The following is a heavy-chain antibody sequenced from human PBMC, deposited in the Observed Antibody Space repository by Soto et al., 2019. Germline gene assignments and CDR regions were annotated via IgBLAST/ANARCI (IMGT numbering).Heavy chain of an antibody. CDR1: GGSVSSGSYS. CDR3: ARGGGSYYIAY. D-gene: IGHD1-26*01. V-gene: IGHV4-61*01. Sequence: QVQLQESGPGLVKPSETLSLTCSVSGGSVSSGSYSWSWMRQPPGKGLEWIGYVYPSGTTNYNPSLKSGVTISVDTSKSQFSLKLSSVTAADTAVYYCARGGGSYYIAYWGQGTLVTVSS. CDR2: VYPSGTT. J-gene: IGHJ4*02.